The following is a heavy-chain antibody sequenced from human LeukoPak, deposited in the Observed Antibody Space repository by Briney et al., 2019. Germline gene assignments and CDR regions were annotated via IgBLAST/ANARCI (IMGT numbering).Heavy chain of an antibody. Sequence: PGGSLRLSCAASGFTFSSYAITWVRQAPGKGLEWVAFIRLDGSNEQYADSVKGRFIISRDNSKNTLYMQMHSLTSDDTAVYYCTRGYDSRYWGQGTLVTVSS. D-gene: IGHD3-9*01. V-gene: IGHV3-30*02. CDR3: TRGYDSRY. CDR2: IRLDGSNE. CDR1: GFTFSSYA. J-gene: IGHJ4*02.